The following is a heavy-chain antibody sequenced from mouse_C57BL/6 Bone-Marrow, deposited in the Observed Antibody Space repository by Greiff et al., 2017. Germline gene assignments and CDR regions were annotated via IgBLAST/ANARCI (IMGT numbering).Heavy chain of an antibody. CDR3: TTFITTVGWYFDV. Sequence: EVQLVESGAELVRPGASVKLSCTASGFNIKDDYMHWVKQRPEQGLEWIGWIDPENGDTEYASKFQGQATIPADPSSNTAYLQLSSLTSEDTAVYYWTTFITTVGWYFDVWGTGTTVTVSS. CDR2: IDPENGDT. CDR1: GFNIKDDY. D-gene: IGHD1-1*01. V-gene: IGHV14-4*01. J-gene: IGHJ1*03.